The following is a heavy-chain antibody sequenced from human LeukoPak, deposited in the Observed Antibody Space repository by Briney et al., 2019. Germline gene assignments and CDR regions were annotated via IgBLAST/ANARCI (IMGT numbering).Heavy chain of an antibody. Sequence: SVKVSCKASGGTSSSYAISWVRQAPGQGLEWMGGIIPIFGTANYAQKFQGRVTITADESTSTAYMELSSLRSEDTAVYYCARGHRSGGSFPPALDYWGQGTLVTVSS. CDR2: IIPIFGTA. CDR1: GGTSSSYA. J-gene: IGHJ4*02. CDR3: ARGHRSGGSFPPALDY. D-gene: IGHD2-15*01. V-gene: IGHV1-69*13.